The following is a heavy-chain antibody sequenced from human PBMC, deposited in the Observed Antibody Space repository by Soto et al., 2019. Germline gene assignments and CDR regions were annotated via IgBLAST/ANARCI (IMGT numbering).Heavy chain of an antibody. CDR1: GDSVSSNSAA. D-gene: IGHD6-13*01. V-gene: IGHV6-1*01. CDR2: TYYRSKWYN. J-gene: IGHJ6*03. CDR3: RRDRDVAAAAAPHYYYYYMDV. Sequence: PSQTLSLTCAISGDSVSSNSAAWNWIRQSPSRGLEWLGRTYYRSKWYNDYAVSVKSRITINPDTSKNQFSLQLNSVTPEDTAVEYYCRRDRDVAAAAAPHYYYYYMDVWGKGTTVTVSS.